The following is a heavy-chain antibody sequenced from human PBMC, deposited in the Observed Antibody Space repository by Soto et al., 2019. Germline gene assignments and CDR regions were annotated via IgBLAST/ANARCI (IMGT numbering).Heavy chain of an antibody. V-gene: IGHV3-30*18. CDR2: ISHDGNYQ. CDR1: EFTFSNYG. D-gene: IGHD2-2*01. CDR3: AKDTYGSSTYADDITFDF. J-gene: IGHJ3*01. Sequence: GGSLRLSCAASEFTFSNYGIHWVRQAPGKGLEWVAAISHDGNYQNYVDSVKGRFTISRDNSKNMLYLQMNSLRAEDTAVYYCAKDTYGSSTYADDITFDFWGRGTVVTVSS.